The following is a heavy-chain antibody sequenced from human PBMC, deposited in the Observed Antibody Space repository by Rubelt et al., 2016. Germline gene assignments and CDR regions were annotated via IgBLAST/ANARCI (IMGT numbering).Heavy chain of an antibody. J-gene: IGHJ4*02. V-gene: IGHV1-2*02. CDR1: GYTFTGYY. CDR3: AREVDGSIDY. CDR2: IIPHSGGT. Sequence: QVQLVQSGAEVKKPGASVKVSCKASGYTFTGYYMHWVRQAPGQGLEWMGWIIPHSGGTNYAQKFQGRVTMTRDTSIRTAYMELGSQGSEDTAVCYCAREVDGSIDYWGQGTLVTVSS. D-gene: IGHD3-10*01.